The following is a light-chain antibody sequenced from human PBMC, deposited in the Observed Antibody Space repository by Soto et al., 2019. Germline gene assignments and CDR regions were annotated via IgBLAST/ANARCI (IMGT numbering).Light chain of an antibody. CDR1: RSNIGAGYA. Sequence: QSVLTQPPSVSGAPGQRVTISCTGSRSNIGAGYAVHWYQQLPGTAPKLLIYDNTNRPSGVPDRFSASESGTSASLAITGLQSEDEADYYCQSYDTSLSASVFGGGTKLTV. CDR2: DNT. CDR3: QSYDTSLSASV. V-gene: IGLV1-40*01. J-gene: IGLJ2*01.